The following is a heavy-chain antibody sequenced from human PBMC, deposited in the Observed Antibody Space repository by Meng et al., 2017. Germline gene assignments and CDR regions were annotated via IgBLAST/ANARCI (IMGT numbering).Heavy chain of an antibody. CDR2: IYSGGST. J-gene: IGHJ5*02. D-gene: IGHD5-24*01. CDR1: GFTVSSNY. V-gene: IGHV3-66*02. Sequence: GYVVGAGGRLVQRGESLSRSCAASGFTVSSNYMIWVRQAPGKGLEWVSVIYSGGSTYYADSVKGRFTISRDNSKNTLYLQMNSLRAEDTAVYYCARDRDGYNWFDPWGQGTLVTVSS. CDR3: ARDRDGYNWFDP.